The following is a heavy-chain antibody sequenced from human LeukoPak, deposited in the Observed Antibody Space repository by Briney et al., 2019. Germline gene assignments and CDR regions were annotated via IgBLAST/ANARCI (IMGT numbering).Heavy chain of an antibody. Sequence: EASVKVSCMASGYTFTDHYIHWVRQAPGQGLEWMGWMNPSDNGVNYAQKFQGRVAMTRDTSISTAYVEVTRLTSDDTAVYYCTTNAAALDYWGQGTLVTVSS. CDR2: MNPSDNGV. D-gene: IGHD6-13*01. V-gene: IGHV1-2*02. CDR1: GYTFTDHY. CDR3: TTNAAALDY. J-gene: IGHJ4*02.